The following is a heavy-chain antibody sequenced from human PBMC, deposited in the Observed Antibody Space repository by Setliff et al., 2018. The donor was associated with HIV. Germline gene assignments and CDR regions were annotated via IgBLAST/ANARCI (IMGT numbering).Heavy chain of an antibody. CDR1: GDSIRNSRDY. D-gene: IGHD4-4*01. Sequence: PSETLSLTCSVSGDSIRNSRDYWGWIRRPPGKGLEWIGNIYYSGTTYYSPSLNSRVTISVDRSRNHFSLRLSAVTAADTAVYYCARELDNSDNSDPFDVWGQGTMVTVSS. CDR2: IYYSGTT. V-gene: IGHV4-39*02. CDR3: ARELDNSDNSDPFDV. J-gene: IGHJ3*01.